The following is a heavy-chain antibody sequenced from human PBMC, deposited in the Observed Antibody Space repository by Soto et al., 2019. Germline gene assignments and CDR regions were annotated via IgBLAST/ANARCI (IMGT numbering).Heavy chain of an antibody. Sequence: SETLSLTCTVSGGSISSYYWSWIRQPPGKGLEWIGYIYYSGSTNYNPSLKSRVTISVDTSKNQFSLKLSSVTAADTAVYYCARVSCGGDCAQIPDAFDIWGQGTMVTVS. J-gene: IGHJ3*02. CDR3: ARVSCGGDCAQIPDAFDI. V-gene: IGHV4-59*01. D-gene: IGHD2-21*02. CDR1: GGSISSYY. CDR2: IYYSGST.